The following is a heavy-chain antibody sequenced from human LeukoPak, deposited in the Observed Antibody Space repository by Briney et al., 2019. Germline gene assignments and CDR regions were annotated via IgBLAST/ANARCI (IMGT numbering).Heavy chain of an antibody. CDR1: GFTVSSNY. CDR3: ARVGFRNNWFDP. Sequence: GGSLRLSCAASGFTVSSNYMSWVRQAPGKGLEWVSVIYSGGSTYYADSVKGRFTISRDNSKNTLYLQMNSLRAEDTAVYYCARVGFRNNWFDPWGQGTLVTVSS. V-gene: IGHV3-53*01. J-gene: IGHJ5*02. CDR2: IYSGGST.